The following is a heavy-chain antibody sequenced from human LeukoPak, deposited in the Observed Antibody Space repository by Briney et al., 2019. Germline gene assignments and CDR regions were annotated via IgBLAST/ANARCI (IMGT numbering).Heavy chain of an antibody. V-gene: IGHV1-69*05. J-gene: IGHJ3*02. CDR2: IIPIFGTA. Sequence: SVKVSXKASGGTFSSYAISWVRQAPGQGLEWMGRIIPIFGTANYAQKFQGRVTITTDESTSTAYMELSSLRSEDTAVYYCAREYYYDSSGYSDAFDIWGQGTMVTVSS. D-gene: IGHD3-22*01. CDR1: GGTFSSYA. CDR3: AREYYYDSSGYSDAFDI.